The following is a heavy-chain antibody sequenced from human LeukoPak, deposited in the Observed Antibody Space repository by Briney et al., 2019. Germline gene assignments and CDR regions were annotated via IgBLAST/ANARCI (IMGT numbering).Heavy chain of an antibody. J-gene: IGHJ4*02. CDR1: GFTFDDYG. V-gene: IGHV3-20*04. D-gene: IGHD2-2*02. CDR2: INWNGGST. CDR3: AREYCSSTSCYNFDY. Sequence: GGSLRLSCAASGFTFDDYGMSWVRQAPGKGLELVSGINWNGGSTGYADSVKGRFTISRDNAKNSLYLQMNSLRAEDTALYYCAREYCSSTSCYNFDYWGQGTLVTVSS.